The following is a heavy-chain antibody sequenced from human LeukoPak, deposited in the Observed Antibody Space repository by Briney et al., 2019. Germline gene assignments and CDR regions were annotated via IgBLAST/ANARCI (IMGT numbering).Heavy chain of an antibody. V-gene: IGHV1-8*01. Sequence: ASVKVSCKASGYTFTSYDINRVRQATGQGLEWMGWMNPNSGNTGYAQRFQGRVTMTRNTSINTAYMELSSLRSEDTAMYYCARASGYSYGYDNWGQGTLVTVSS. CDR2: MNPNSGNT. CDR1: GYTFTSYD. CDR3: ARASGYSYGYDN. D-gene: IGHD5-18*01. J-gene: IGHJ4*02.